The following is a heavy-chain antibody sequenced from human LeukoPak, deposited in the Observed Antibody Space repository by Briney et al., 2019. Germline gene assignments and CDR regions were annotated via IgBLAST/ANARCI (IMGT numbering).Heavy chain of an antibody. D-gene: IGHD5-12*01. J-gene: IGHJ4*02. CDR2: IIPIFGIA. Sequence: SVKVSCKASGGTFSSYAISWVRQAPGQGLEWMGRIIPIFGIANYAQKFQGRVTITADKSTSTAYMELSSLRSEDTAVYYCARGYSGYDYGYFDYWGQGTLVTASS. V-gene: IGHV1-69*04. CDR1: GGTFSSYA. CDR3: ARGYSGYDYGYFDY.